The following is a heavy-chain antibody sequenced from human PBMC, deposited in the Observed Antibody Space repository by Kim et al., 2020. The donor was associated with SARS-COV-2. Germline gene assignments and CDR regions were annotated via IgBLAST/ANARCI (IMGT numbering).Heavy chain of an antibody. J-gene: IGHJ4*02. Sequence: YNPSLQSRVTISVDTSKNQFSLKLSSVTAADTAVYYCARAIAAAPDYFDYWGQGTLVTVSS. D-gene: IGHD6-13*01. CDR3: ARAIAAAPDYFDY. V-gene: IGHV4-31*02.